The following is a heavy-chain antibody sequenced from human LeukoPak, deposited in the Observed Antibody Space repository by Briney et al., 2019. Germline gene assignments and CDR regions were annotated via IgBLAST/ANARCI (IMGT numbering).Heavy chain of an antibody. D-gene: IGHD4/OR15-4a*01. J-gene: IGHJ4*02. Sequence: GGALRLSCVACGFIFSSYVMHWVRQAAGKGLEGVAFIPYDGSKDSYTDSVKGRFTISRDNSRNTLYLQMNTPRAEDTAVYYCAKDGGNYEFDYWGQGTLVTVSA. CDR1: GFIFSSYV. CDR2: IPYDGSKD. CDR3: AKDGGNYEFDY. V-gene: IGHV3-30*02.